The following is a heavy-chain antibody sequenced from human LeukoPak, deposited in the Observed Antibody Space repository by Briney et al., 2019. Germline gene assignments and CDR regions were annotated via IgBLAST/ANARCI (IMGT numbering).Heavy chain of an antibody. CDR2: VTASGSNT. V-gene: IGHV3-23*01. CDR1: GFTFSDNA. D-gene: IGHD1-14*01. CDR3: TTRTLSSGTYGMDV. Sequence: GGSLRLSCAASGFTFSDNAMSWVRQAPGKGLDWVSSVTASGSNTYYADSVKGRFTISRDNSKNTLYLQMNSLRAEDTAIYYCTTRTLSSGTYGMDVWGQGTTVTVSS. J-gene: IGHJ6*02.